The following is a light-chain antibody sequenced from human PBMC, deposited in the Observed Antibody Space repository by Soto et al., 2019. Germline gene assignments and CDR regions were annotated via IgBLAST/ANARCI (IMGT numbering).Light chain of an antibody. CDR2: RDN. Sequence: QSVLTQPPSTSGTPGQRVTISCSGSSSNIGSNTVNWYQQLPGTAPKLLIYRDNQRPSWVPDRFSGSKSGTSASLAISGLQSEDEADYYCAAWDGSLKGYVFGTGTKLTVL. J-gene: IGLJ1*01. V-gene: IGLV1-44*01. CDR3: AAWDGSLKGYV. CDR1: SSNIGSNT.